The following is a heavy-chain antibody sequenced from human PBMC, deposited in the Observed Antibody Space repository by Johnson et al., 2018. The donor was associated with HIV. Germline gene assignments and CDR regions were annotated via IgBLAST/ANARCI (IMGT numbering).Heavy chain of an antibody. CDR3: ARGDYGGNLDAFDI. CDR2: ISWNSGSI. J-gene: IGHJ3*02. V-gene: IGHV3-9*01. D-gene: IGHD4-23*01. Sequence: VQLVESGGGVVQPGRSLRLSCAASGFTFSSYGMHWVRQAPGKGLEWVSGISWNSGSIGYADSVKGRFTISRDNAKNSLYLQMNSLRAGDTAVYYCARGDYGGNLDAFDIWGQGTMVTVSS. CDR1: GFTFSSYG.